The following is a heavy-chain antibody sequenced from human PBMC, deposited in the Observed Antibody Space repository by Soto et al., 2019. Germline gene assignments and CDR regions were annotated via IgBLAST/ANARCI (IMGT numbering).Heavy chain of an antibody. J-gene: IGHJ6*02. Sequence: SETLSLTCTVSGGSISSYYWSWIRQPPGKGLEWIGYIYYSGSTNYNPSLKSRVTISVDTSKNQFSLKLGSVTAADTAVYYCASTGGSSSADYYYGMDVWGQGTTVTVSS. D-gene: IGHD6-6*01. V-gene: IGHV4-59*01. CDR2: IYYSGST. CDR3: ASTGGSSSADYYYGMDV. CDR1: GGSISSYY.